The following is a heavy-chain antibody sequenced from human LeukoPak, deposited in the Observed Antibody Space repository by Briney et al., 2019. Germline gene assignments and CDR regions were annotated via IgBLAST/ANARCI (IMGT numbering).Heavy chain of an antibody. J-gene: IGHJ4*02. V-gene: IGHV1-18*01. CDR1: GYTFTSYG. CDR2: ISAYNGNT. Sequence: ASVKVSCKASGYTFTSYGISWVRQAPGQGLEWMGWISAYNGNTNYAQKLQGRVTMTTDTSTSTAYMELRSLRSDDTAVYYCARSYRQRRYCSSTSCPNFDYWGQGTLVTVSS. D-gene: IGHD2-2*01. CDR3: ARSYRQRRYCSSTSCPNFDY.